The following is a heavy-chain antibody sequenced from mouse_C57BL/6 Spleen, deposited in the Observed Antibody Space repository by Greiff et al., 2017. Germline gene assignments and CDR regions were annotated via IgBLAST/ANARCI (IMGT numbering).Heavy chain of an antibody. V-gene: IGHV1-26*01. J-gene: IGHJ4*01. CDR2: INPNNGGT. CDR3: ARSPITTVVEAYYYAMDY. CDR1: GYTFTDYY. D-gene: IGHD1-1*01. Sequence: VQLQQSGPELVKPGASVKISCKASGYTFTDYYMNWVKQSHGKSLEWIGDINPNNGGTSYNQKFKGKATLTVDKSSSTAYMELRSLTSEYSAVYYCARSPITTVVEAYYYAMDYWGQGTSVTVSS.